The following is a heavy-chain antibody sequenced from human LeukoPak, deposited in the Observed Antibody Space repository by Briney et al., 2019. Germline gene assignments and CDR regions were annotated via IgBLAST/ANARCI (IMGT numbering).Heavy chain of an antibody. CDR1: GFTFSSYG. J-gene: IGHJ4*02. Sequence: GRSLRLSCAASGFTFSSYGMHWVRQAPGKGLEWVAVIRYDGSNKYYADSVKGRFTISRDNSKNTLYLQMNSLRAEDTAIYYCAKGSFSSCWGQGTLVTVSS. CDR2: IRYDGSNK. V-gene: IGHV3-33*06. CDR3: AKGSFSSC.